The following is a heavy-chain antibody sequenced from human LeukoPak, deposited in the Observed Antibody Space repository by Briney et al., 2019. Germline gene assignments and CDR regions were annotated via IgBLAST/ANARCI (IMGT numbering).Heavy chain of an antibody. Sequence: PGGSLRLSCAASGFTFSSYAMSWVRQAPGKGLEWVSAISCSGGSTYYADSVKGRFIISRDNSKKTLYLQMNSLSAEDTALYYCAKDLEAYGSGSYYNAHDYWGQGTLVTVSS. CDR3: AKDLEAYGSGSYYNAHDY. V-gene: IGHV3-23*01. CDR1: GFTFSSYA. CDR2: ISCSGGST. J-gene: IGHJ4*02. D-gene: IGHD3-10*01.